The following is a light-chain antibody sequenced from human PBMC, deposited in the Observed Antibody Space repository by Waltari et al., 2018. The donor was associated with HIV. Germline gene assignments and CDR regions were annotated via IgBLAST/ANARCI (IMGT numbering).Light chain of an antibody. V-gene: IGLV2-8*01. CDR2: GVT. J-gene: IGLJ2*01. CDR1: SSDVGTYNY. Sequence: QSALTQPPSASGSAGQSVSISCTGTSSDVGTYNYVSWYRKHPGKAPKLRVYGVTTRPSGVPDRFSGSKSGNTASLTVSGLQAEDEADYYCSSYAGSNNVVFGGGTKLTVL. CDR3: SSYAGSNNVV.